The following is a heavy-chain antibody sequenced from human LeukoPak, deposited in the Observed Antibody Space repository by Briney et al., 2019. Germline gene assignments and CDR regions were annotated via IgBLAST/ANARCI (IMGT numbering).Heavy chain of an antibody. D-gene: IGHD3-22*01. CDR1: EFTFDDYA. V-gene: IGHV3-9*01. CDR3: ARNSDYYDSSGYYFWFDY. CDR2: LNWNSGGI. J-gene: IGHJ4*02. Sequence: GGSLRLSCAASEFTFDDYAMHWVRQAPGKGLEWVSGLNWNSGGIVYADSVKGRFTISRDNAKNSLYLQMNSLRAEDTAVYYCARNSDYYDSSGYYFWFDYWGQGTLVTVSS.